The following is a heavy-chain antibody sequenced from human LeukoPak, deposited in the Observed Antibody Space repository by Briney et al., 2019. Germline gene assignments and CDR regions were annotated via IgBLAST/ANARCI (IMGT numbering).Heavy chain of an antibody. CDR2: IYYSGST. V-gene: IGHV4-39*01. CDR1: GGSISSIGYY. J-gene: IGHJ3*01. D-gene: IGHD1-26*01. Sequence: SETLSLTCSVSGGSISSIGYYWGWIRQPPGKGLEWIGSIYYSGSTYYKPSLKSRVTICVDTSETQFSLKLSSVTAADTAVYYCARSPLSGTYYPIGAFDLWGQGTLVTVSS. CDR3: ARSPLSGTYYPIGAFDL.